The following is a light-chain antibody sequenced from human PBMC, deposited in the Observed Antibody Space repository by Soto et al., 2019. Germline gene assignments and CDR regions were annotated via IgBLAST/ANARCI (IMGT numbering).Light chain of an antibody. J-gene: IGKJ2*01. Sequence: EIVLTQSPGTLSLSPGERATLSCRASQSVTSNYLAWYQHKPGQAPRLLIYGASSRATGIPDRFSGSGAGTDFALTISRLEPEDLAVYYCQQYGSSPRTFGQGTKLESK. CDR1: QSVTSNY. V-gene: IGKV3-20*01. CDR3: QQYGSSPRT. CDR2: GAS.